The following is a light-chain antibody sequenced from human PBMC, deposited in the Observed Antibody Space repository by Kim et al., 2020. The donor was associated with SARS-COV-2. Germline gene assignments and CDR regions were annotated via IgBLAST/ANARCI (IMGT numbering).Light chain of an antibody. Sequence: VAWGQTVRITCQGDSLRSYYASWYQQKPGQAPVLVIYKDSKRPSGIPERFSGSNSGNTATLTISGTQAMDEADYYCQAWDSSPHYVFGTGTKVTVL. CDR3: QAWDSSPHYV. V-gene: IGLV3-1*01. J-gene: IGLJ1*01. CDR1: SLRSYY. CDR2: KDS.